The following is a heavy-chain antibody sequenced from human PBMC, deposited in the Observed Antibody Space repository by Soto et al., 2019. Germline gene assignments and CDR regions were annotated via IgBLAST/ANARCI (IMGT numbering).Heavy chain of an antibody. CDR2: MNPNSGST. D-gene: IGHD3-3*01. CDR1: GYTFTSYD. CDR3: ARVIQYYDFWSGYPYYYYGMDV. Sequence: SAVKVSCKASGYTFTSYDINWVRQATGQGREWMAWMNPNSGSTGYAQKFQGRVTMTRNTSISTAYMELSSLRSEDTAVYYCARVIQYYDFWSGYPYYYYGMDVWGQGTTVTVSS. J-gene: IGHJ6*02. V-gene: IGHV1-8*01.